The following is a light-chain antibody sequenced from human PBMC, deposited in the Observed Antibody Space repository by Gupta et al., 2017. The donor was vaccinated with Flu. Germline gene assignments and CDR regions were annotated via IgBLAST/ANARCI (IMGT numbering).Light chain of an antibody. CDR2: EDS. CDR1: NMASKY. CDR3: QSSYSSGVRWV. V-gene: IGLV3-21*02. Sequence: GQTSRITCAANNMASKYVSWYQQKPGQRPVLVVYEDSDRPSGIPERFSGSNSGTTDTLTISSVQAGDEADYYCQSSYSSGVRWVFGGGTKLTVL. J-gene: IGLJ3*02.